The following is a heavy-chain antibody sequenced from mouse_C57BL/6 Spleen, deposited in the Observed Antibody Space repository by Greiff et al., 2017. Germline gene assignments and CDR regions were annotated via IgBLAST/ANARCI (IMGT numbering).Heavy chain of an antibody. J-gene: IGHJ4*01. D-gene: IGHD2-4*01. V-gene: IGHV1-76*01. Sequence: QVQLQQSGAELVRPGASVKLSCKASGYTFTDYYINWVKQRPGQGLEWIARIYPGSGNTYYNEKFKGKATLTAEKSSSTAYMQLSSLTSEDSAVYFCARSVYDYDGGGYYYAMDYWGQGTSVTVSS. CDR3: ARSVYDYDGGGYYYAMDY. CDR1: GYTFTDYY. CDR2: IYPGSGNT.